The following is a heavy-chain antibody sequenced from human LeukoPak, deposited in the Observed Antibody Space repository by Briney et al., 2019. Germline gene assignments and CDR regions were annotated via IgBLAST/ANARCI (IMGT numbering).Heavy chain of an antibody. CDR3: ARRRVIRSGYDVNWFDP. D-gene: IGHD5-12*01. CDR1: GGSISSYY. J-gene: IGHJ5*02. Sequence: SETLSLTCTVSGGSISSYYWSWIRQPPGKGLEWIGYIYYSGSTNYNPSLKSRVTISVDTSKNQFSLKLSSVTAADTAVYYCARRRVIRSGYDVNWFDPWGQGTLVTVSS. CDR2: IYYSGST. V-gene: IGHV4-59*01.